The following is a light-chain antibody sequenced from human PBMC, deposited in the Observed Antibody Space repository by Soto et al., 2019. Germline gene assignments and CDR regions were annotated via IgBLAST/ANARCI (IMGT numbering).Light chain of an antibody. Sequence: DIQMTQSPSSLSASVGDRVTITCQASQDISNHLNWYQQKPGKAPKVLIYDASTLERGVPSRFSGSGSGTDFTFTISSLQAEDIATYYCQQYDNLLNFGGGTKVEIK. CDR1: QDISNH. CDR3: QQYDNLLN. V-gene: IGKV1-33*01. J-gene: IGKJ4*01. CDR2: DAS.